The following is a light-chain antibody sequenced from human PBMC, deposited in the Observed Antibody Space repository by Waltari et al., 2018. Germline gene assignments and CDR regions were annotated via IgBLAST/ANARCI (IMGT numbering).Light chain of an antibody. CDR2: QDV. CDR3: QAWDSGVAGV. CDR1: GLEKKY. V-gene: IGLV3-1*01. J-gene: IGLJ1*01. Sequence: SYDLTQSPSVSVSPGQTASITCPGDGLEKKYVCWYQQKPGQSPVLVIYQDVRRPSEIPERFSGSNSGNTATLTISGTQPMDEADYYCQAWDSGVAGVFGTGTRVTVL.